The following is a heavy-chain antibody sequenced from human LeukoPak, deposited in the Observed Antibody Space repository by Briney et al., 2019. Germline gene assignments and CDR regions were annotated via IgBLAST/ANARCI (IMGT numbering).Heavy chain of an antibody. J-gene: IGHJ4*02. V-gene: IGHV4-30-4*01. CDR1: GGSISSGDYY. CDR3: ARDLGIAATTDY. CDR2: IYYSGST. D-gene: IGHD6-13*01. Sequence: SETLSLTCTVSGGSISSGDYYWSWIRQPPGKGLEWIGYIYYSGSTYYNPSLKSRVTISVDTSKNQFSLKLSSVTTADTAVYYCARDLGIAATTDYWGQGTLVTVSS.